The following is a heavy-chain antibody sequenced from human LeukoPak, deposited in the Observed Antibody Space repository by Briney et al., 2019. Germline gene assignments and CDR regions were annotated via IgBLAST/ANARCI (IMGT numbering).Heavy chain of an antibody. V-gene: IGHV4-39*07. CDR1: GGSISTSNYY. J-gene: IGHJ3*02. CDR2: IFYSGST. CDR3: ARYSITIFGSANDAFDI. Sequence: PSETLSLTCTVSGGSISTSNYYWGWIRQPPGKGLEWIGNIFYSGSTYYSPSLRSRVTISLDTSRNQFSLKLNSVTAADTAVYYCARYSITIFGSANDAFDIWGQGTMVTVSS. D-gene: IGHD3-9*01.